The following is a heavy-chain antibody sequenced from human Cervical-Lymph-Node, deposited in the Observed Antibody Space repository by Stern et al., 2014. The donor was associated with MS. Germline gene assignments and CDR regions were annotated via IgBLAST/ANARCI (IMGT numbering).Heavy chain of an antibody. CDR3: AHRRTAFYFFDY. CDR1: GFSLNTDGVA. CDR2: IFWDDEK. Sequence: QITLKESGPALVKPTQSLTLTCTFSGFSLNTDGVAVGWIRQPPGKAPGWLAVIFWDDEKKYSPSLQTRLAISMDTSKNQVVLNMANMDPLDTGTYYCAHRRTAFYFFDYWGQGILVTVSS. D-gene: IGHD3-10*01. J-gene: IGHJ4*02. V-gene: IGHV2-5*02.